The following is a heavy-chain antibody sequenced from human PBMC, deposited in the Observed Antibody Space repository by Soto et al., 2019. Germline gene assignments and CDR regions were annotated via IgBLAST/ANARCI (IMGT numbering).Heavy chain of an antibody. CDR3: ARGLAEEAGYWQLVSWYFDY. CDR1: GGSISSYY. Sequence: SETLSLTCTVSGGSISSYYWSWIRQPPGKGLEWIGYIYYSGSTNYNPSLKSRVTISVDTSKNQFSLKLSSVTAADTAVYYCARGLAEEAGYWQLVSWYFDYWGQGTLVTVSS. V-gene: IGHV4-59*01. D-gene: IGHD6-13*01. CDR2: IYYSGST. J-gene: IGHJ4*02.